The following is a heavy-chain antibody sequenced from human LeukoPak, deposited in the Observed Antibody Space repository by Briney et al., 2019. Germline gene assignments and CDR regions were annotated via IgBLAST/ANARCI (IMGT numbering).Heavy chain of an antibody. V-gene: IGHV3-53*01. J-gene: IGHJ6*02. CDR2: IYAGGST. D-gene: IGHD3-3*01. CDR1: GFTVSSNY. CDR3: AKSVAIYFYYGLDV. Sequence: GGSLRPSCAASGFTVSSNYMSWVRQAPGKGLEWVSVIYAGGSTYYADSVKGRFTFSRDNSKNTLYLQMNSLRAEDTAVYYCAKSVAIYFYYGLDVWGQGTTVTVSS.